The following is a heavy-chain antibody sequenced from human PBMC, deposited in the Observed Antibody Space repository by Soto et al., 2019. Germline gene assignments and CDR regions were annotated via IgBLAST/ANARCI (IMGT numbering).Heavy chain of an antibody. CDR2: IGSDGTAI. CDR3: ARTRGTGWFDP. CDR1: GFTFRSYE. D-gene: IGHD3-16*01. V-gene: IGHV3-48*03. J-gene: IGHJ5*02. Sequence: EVQLVESGGGLVQPGGSLRLSCAASGFTFRSYEMNWVRQAPEKGLEWVSYIGSDGTAISYADSVKGRFTISRDTAKNSLYLQMNRLRAEDTAVYYCARTRGTGWFDPWGLGTLVSVSS.